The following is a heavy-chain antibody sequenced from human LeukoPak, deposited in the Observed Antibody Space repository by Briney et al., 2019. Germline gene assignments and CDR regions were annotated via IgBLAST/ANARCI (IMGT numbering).Heavy chain of an antibody. Sequence: PGGSLRLSCVVSGLSFNKDVMSWFRQAPGKGLEWVSYISSSGSTIYYADSVKGRFTISRDNAKNSLYLQMNSLRAEDTAVYYCARHIAVAGIGAFDIWGQGTMVTVSS. D-gene: IGHD6-19*01. V-gene: IGHV3-11*04. CDR3: ARHIAVAGIGAFDI. J-gene: IGHJ3*02. CDR2: ISSSGSTI. CDR1: GLSFNKDV.